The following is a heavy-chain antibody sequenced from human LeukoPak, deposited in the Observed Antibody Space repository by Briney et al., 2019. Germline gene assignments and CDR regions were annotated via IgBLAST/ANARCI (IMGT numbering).Heavy chain of an antibody. J-gene: IGHJ4*02. D-gene: IGHD3-10*01. CDR1: GGSISNYY. Sequence: SETLSLTCTVSGGSISNYYWSWIRQPPGEGLEWIGYIYYSGSTNYNPSLKGRVTMSVDTSKNQFSLKLTSVTAADTAVYYCARHGNTMVREVITYPFDYWGQGTLVTVSS. V-gene: IGHV4-59*08. CDR2: IYYSGST. CDR3: ARHGNTMVREVITYPFDY.